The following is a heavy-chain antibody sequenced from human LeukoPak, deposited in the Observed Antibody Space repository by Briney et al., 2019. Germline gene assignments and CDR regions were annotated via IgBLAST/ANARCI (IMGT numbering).Heavy chain of an antibody. J-gene: IGHJ4*02. CDR1: GFTFSSYW. V-gene: IGHV3-7*01. CDR3: ARAPLPHYDFWSGYSTTYGHY. CDR2: IKQDGSEK. Sequence: PGGSLRLSCAASGFTFSSYWITWVRQAPGKGLEWVANIKQDGSEKYYVDSVKGRFTVSRDNAKNSLYLQMNSLRAEDTAVYYCARAPLPHYDFWSGYSTTYGHYWGQGTLVTVSS. D-gene: IGHD3-3*01.